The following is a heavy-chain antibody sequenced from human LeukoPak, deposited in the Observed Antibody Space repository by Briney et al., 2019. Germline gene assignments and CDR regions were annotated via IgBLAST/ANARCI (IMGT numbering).Heavy chain of an antibody. Sequence: GGSLRLSCAASGFTFSSYWMSWVRQAPGKGLEWVANIKQDGSGKYYVDSVKGRFTISRDNAKNSLYLQMNSLRAEDTAVYYCARDQSYDFWSWGYYMDVWGKGTTVTVSS. CDR1: GFTFSSYW. V-gene: IGHV3-7*01. CDR3: ARDQSYDFWSWGYYMDV. D-gene: IGHD3-3*01. CDR2: IKQDGSGK. J-gene: IGHJ6*03.